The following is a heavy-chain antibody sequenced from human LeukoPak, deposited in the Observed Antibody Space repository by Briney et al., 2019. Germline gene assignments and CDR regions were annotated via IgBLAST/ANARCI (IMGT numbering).Heavy chain of an antibody. CDR1: GGSISSYY. CDR3: ARVGGITLALAPSPFPDYNYYYMDV. J-gene: IGHJ6*03. V-gene: IGHV4-59*01. D-gene: IGHD3-10*01. CDR2: IYYSGST. Sequence: TTSETLSLTCTVSGGSISSYYWSWIRQPPGKGLEWIGYIYYSGSTNYNPSLKSRVTISVDTSKNQFSLKLSSVTAADTAVYYCARVGGITLALAPSPFPDYNYYYMDVWGKGTTVTVSS.